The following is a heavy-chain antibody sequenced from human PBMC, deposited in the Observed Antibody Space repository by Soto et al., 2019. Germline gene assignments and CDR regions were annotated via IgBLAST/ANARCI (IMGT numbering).Heavy chain of an antibody. Sequence: SETLSLTCTVSGGSISSYYWSWIRQPPGKGLEWIGYIYYSGSTNYNPSLKSRVTISVDTSKNQFSLKLSSVTAADTAVYYCARAFRNYGDDGNYYYYGMDVWGQGTTVTVSS. CDR1: GGSISSYY. J-gene: IGHJ6*02. V-gene: IGHV4-59*01. CDR3: ARAFRNYGDDGNYYYYGMDV. D-gene: IGHD4-17*01. CDR2: IYYSGST.